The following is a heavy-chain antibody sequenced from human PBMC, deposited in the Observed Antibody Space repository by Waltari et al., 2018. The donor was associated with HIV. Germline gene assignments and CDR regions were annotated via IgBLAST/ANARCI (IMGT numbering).Heavy chain of an antibody. Sequence: QVQLVESGGGLVKPGGSLSLSCEGFGFSFSHLCMAWIRQTPGKGLEWISYSSSSGSDKYYTDSVKGRFAVSRDYVKNSIHLQIDSLRVDDTGVYYCARDVDRYSGTLDFWGQGTIVTVSS. D-gene: IGHD1-26*01. V-gene: IGHV3-11*04. CDR2: SSSSGSDK. CDR1: GFSFSHLC. J-gene: IGHJ3*01. CDR3: ARDVDRYSGTLDF.